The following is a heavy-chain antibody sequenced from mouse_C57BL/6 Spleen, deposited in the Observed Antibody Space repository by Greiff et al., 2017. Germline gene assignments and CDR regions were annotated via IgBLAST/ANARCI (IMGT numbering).Heavy chain of an antibody. Sequence: EVKLMESGGGLVKPGGSLKLSCAASGFTFSSYTMSWVRQTPEKRLEWVATISGGGGNTYYPDSVKGRFTISRDNAKNTLYLQMSSLRSEDTALYYCARRGYDPYYFDYWGQGTTLTVSS. CDR3: ARRGYDPYYFDY. CDR2: ISGGGGNT. V-gene: IGHV5-9*01. D-gene: IGHD2-2*01. CDR1: GFTFSSYT. J-gene: IGHJ2*01.